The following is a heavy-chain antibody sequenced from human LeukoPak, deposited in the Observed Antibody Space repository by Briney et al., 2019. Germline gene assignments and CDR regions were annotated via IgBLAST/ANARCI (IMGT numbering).Heavy chain of an antibody. D-gene: IGHD2-8*02. Sequence: SETLSLTCSVSGGSISNYYWSWIRQPPGKGLEWIGYIYYSGTTNYNPSLKSRVTISVDTSKGQFSLKLHSVTAADTAVYYCARGGGVFDYWGQGTLVTVSS. CDR3: ARGGGVFDY. CDR1: GGSISNYY. V-gene: IGHV4-59*01. CDR2: IYYSGTT. J-gene: IGHJ4*02.